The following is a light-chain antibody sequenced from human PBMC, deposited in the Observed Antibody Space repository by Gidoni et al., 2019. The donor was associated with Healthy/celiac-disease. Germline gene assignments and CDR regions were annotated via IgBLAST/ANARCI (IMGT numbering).Light chain of an antibody. Sequence: EIVMTQSPAALSVAPGERATLSCRASQSVSSNLAWSQQKPGQAPRPLIYVASTRATGIPARFRGSGSGTEFTLTISSLQSEDFAVYYCQQYNNWPQTFGQGTKVEIK. CDR3: QQYNNWPQT. CDR2: VAS. J-gene: IGKJ1*01. V-gene: IGKV3-15*01. CDR1: QSVSSN.